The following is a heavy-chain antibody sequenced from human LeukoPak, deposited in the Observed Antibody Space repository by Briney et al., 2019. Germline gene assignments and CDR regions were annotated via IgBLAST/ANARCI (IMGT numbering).Heavy chain of an antibody. CDR1: GFTFGSYS. D-gene: IGHD1-14*01. CDR2: ISARSTTI. CDR3: ARDAPGGLALDY. J-gene: IGHJ4*02. Sequence: QAGGSLRLSCAVSGFTFGSYSINWVRQAPGKGLEWVSYISARSTTIYYADSVKGRFTISRDNDNNCLFLEMNSLRAEDTAVYYCARDAPGGLALDYWGQGTLVTVSS. V-gene: IGHV3-48*01.